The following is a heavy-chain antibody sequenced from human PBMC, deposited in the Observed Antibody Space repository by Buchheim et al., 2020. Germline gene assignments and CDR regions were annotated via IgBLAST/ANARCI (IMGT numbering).Heavy chain of an antibody. CDR3: ATKLWFVNYYGMDV. Sequence: EVQLVESGGGLVQPGGSLRLSCAASGFTFTTYEMNWVRQAPGKGLEWVSYISGSGNTIYYADSVMGRITISRDNAKKSLYLQMNSLRAEDTAVYHCATKLWFVNYYGMDVWGQGT. D-gene: IGHD3-10*01. CDR1: GFTFTTYE. V-gene: IGHV3-48*03. J-gene: IGHJ6*02. CDR2: ISGSGNTI.